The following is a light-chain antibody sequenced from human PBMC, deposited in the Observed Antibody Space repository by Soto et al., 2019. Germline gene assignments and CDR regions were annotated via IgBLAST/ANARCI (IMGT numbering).Light chain of an antibody. J-gene: IGKJ1*01. CDR2: AAS. CDR1: QGISNY. V-gene: IGKV1-27*01. Sequence: DIQMTQSPSSLSASVGDRVTITCRASQGISNYLAWYQQKPGKVPKLLIYAASTLQSVVPSRFSGRGSGTDFTLTISSLQPEDGATYYCQKYNSAPRTFGQGTKVEIK. CDR3: QKYNSAPRT.